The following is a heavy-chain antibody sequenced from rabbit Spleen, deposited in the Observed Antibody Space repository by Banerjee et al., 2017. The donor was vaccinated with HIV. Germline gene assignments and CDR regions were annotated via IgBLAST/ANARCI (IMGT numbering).Heavy chain of an antibody. CDR1: GFSLSSSYW. CDR3: AKLDNSGYYKL. V-gene: IGHV1S45*01. Sequence: QQQLEESGGGLVQPEGSLTLTCTASGFSLSSSYWICWVRQAPGKGLEWIGCIYTGSGSTWYASWVNGRFTISKTSSTAVTLQMTSLTAADTATYFCAKLDNSGYYKLWGPGTLVTVS. J-gene: IGHJ6*01. D-gene: IGHD1-1*01. CDR2: IYTGSGST.